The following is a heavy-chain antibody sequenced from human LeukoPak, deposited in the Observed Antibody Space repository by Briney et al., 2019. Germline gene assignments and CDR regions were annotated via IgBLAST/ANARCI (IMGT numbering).Heavy chain of an antibody. CDR1: GFTFSSYS. CDR3: AKDVVRGSGRINWFDP. Sequence: GGSLRLSCAASGFTFSSYSMNWVRQAPGEGLEWVSAIGGSDSNTYYADTVRGRFTISRDTSKSMVFLQMNSLRADDTAVYYCAKDVVRGSGRINWFDPWGQGTLVTVSS. V-gene: IGHV3-23*01. J-gene: IGHJ5*02. CDR2: IGGSDSNT. D-gene: IGHD3-10*01.